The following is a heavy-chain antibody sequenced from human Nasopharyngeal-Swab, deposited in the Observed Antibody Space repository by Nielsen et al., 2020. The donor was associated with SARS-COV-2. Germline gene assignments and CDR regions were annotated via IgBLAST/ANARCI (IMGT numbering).Heavy chain of an antibody. J-gene: IGHJ6*02. D-gene: IGHD6-13*01. CDR2: IDFDGSNT. CDR1: EFTLRNHW. CDR3: ARDGVLYYYGMDV. Sequence: GESLKISCTPSEFTLRNHWMHWVRLTPGKGLVWVSGIDFDGSNTFYADSVKGRFTISRDNAKNTLYLQMNSLRAEDTAVYYCARDGVLYYYGMDVWGQGTTVTVSS. V-gene: IGHV3-74*01.